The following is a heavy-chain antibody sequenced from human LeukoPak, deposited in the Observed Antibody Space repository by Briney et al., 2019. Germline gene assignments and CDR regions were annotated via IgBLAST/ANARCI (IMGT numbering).Heavy chain of an antibody. Sequence: PGGSLRLSCAAPEFTFSSYWMSWVRQAPGKGVEWVANIKQDGRVKYYVDSVKGRFTISRDNAKNSLYLQMNSLRAEDTAVYYCARERGCSGGSCYSYYFDYWGQGTLFTVSS. CDR2: IKQDGRVK. J-gene: IGHJ4*02. D-gene: IGHD2-15*01. CDR1: EFTFSSYW. CDR3: ARERGCSGGSCYSYYFDY. V-gene: IGHV3-7*03.